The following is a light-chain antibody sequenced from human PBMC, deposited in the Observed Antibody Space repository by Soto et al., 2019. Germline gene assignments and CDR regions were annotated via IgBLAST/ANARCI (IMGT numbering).Light chain of an antibody. CDR1: QSVSGY. V-gene: IGKV3-11*01. CDR3: QQRANWPRT. J-gene: IGKJ4*01. Sequence: EIVLTQSPATLSLSPGEGATLSCRASQSVSGYLAWYQHKPGQAPRLLIYDASNRATGIPARFSGSGSGTDFTLTISSLEPEYFAVYYCQQRANWPRTFGGGTTVEIK. CDR2: DAS.